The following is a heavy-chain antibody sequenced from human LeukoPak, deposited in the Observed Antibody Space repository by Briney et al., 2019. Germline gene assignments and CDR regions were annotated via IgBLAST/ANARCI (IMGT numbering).Heavy chain of an antibody. CDR2: IKQDGSAK. V-gene: IGHV3-7*01. Sequence: GGSLRLSCAASGFTISSYWMTWVRQAPGKGLEWVANIKQDGSAKYYVDSLRGRFSISRDNVKNSLFLQMNSLSAEDTAVYYCARCPYDSSGYYSVPSHLDYWGKGTLVTVSS. CDR1: GFTISSYW. J-gene: IGHJ4*02. D-gene: IGHD3-22*01. CDR3: ARCPYDSSGYYSVPSHLDY.